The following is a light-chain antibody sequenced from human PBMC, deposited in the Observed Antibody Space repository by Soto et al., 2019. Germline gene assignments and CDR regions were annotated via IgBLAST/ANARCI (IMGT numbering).Light chain of an antibody. CDR1: SSDVGSYNY. J-gene: IGLJ2*01. CDR3: SSYTTSTTQV. CDR2: EVR. Sequence: QSALTQPASVSGSPGQSITISCIGTSSDVGSYNYVSWYQQHPGKTPKFMIYEVRNRPSGVSDRFSGSKSGKTASLTIFGLQAEDEADYYCSSYTTSTTQVFGGGTKVTVL. V-gene: IGLV2-14*01.